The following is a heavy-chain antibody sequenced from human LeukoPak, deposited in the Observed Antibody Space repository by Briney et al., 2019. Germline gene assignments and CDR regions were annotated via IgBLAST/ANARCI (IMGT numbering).Heavy chain of an antibody. V-gene: IGHV3-48*01. Sequence: PGGSLRLSCAASGFTFNSYSMNWVRQAPGKGLEWISYIGISSGNTKYADSVKGRFTISGDKAKNSVYLQMNSLRVEDTAVYYCARDTKYAFDNWGQGTLVTVSS. CDR1: GFTFNSYS. CDR3: ARDTKYAFDN. D-gene: IGHD2-2*01. J-gene: IGHJ4*02. CDR2: IGISSGNT.